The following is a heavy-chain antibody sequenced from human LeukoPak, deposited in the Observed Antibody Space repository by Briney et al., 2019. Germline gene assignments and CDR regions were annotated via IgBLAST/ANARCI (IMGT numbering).Heavy chain of an antibody. D-gene: IGHD2-15*01. CDR2: ISAYNGNT. J-gene: IGHJ5*02. CDR1: GYTFTSYG. Sequence: AASVKVSCKASGYTFTSYGISWVRQAPGQGLEWMGWISAYNGNTNYAQKLQGRVTMTTDTSTSTAYMELRSLRSDDTAVYYCARVVLCSGGSCYHWFDPWGQGTLVTVSS. CDR3: ARVVLCSGGSCYHWFDP. V-gene: IGHV1-18*01.